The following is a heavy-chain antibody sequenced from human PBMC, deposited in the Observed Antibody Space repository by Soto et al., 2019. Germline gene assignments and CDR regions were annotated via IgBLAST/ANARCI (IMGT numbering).Heavy chain of an antibody. J-gene: IGHJ6*02. Sequence: PSQTLSLTCVISGDSVSSNNAAWNWIRQSPSRGLEWLGRTYYRSKWYNDYAVSVKSRIDINPDTSKNQFSLQLNSVSPEDTAMYYCARESYGSGRYDGMDVWGQGTTVTV. CDR2: TYYRSKWYN. D-gene: IGHD3-10*01. CDR1: GDSVSSNNAA. CDR3: ARESYGSGRYDGMDV. V-gene: IGHV6-1*01.